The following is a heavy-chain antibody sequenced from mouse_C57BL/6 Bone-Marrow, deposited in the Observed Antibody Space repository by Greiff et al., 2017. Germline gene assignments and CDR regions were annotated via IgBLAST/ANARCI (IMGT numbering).Heavy chain of an antibody. J-gene: IGHJ4*01. V-gene: IGHV1-64*01. D-gene: IGHD2-4*01. CDR3: ARSYDCDDYTMDY. CDR2: MHPNGGSP. CDR1: GYTFTNYW. Sequence: VQLQQPGAELVKPGASVKLSCKASGYTFTNYWMHWVKQRPGQGLEWIGMMHPNGGSPDYNEKFKSEATLSVDKSSRTAYMERSSLTSEDSAVYYGARSYDCDDYTMDYWGQGTSVTVSS.